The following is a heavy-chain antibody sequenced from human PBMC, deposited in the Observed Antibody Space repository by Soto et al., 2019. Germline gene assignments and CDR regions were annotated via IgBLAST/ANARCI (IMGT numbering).Heavy chain of an antibody. CDR2: ISGSGGST. CDR3: AKDLSNSWYFDY. CDR1: GFTFSSYA. D-gene: IGHD6-13*01. V-gene: IGHV3-23*01. Sequence: GGSLRLSCAASGFTFSSYAMSWVRQAPGKGLEWVSDISGSGGSTYYADSVKGRFTISRDNSKNTLYLQMNSLRAEDTGVYYCAKDLSNSWYFDYWGQGTLVTVSS. J-gene: IGHJ4*02.